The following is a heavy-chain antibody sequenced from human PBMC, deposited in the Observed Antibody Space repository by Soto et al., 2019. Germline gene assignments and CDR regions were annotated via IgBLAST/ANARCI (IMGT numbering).Heavy chain of an antibody. D-gene: IGHD3-22*01. CDR1: GGSISSSSYY. V-gene: IGHV4-39*01. J-gene: IGHJ5*02. Sequence: PSETLSLTCTVSGGSISSSSYYWGWIRQPPGKGLEWIGSIHYSGSTYDHPSLKSRVTISVDTSKNQLSLRLSSVTAADTAIYYCARLYYDSSGYYWFDPWGQGTLVTVSS. CDR3: ARLYYDSSGYYWFDP. CDR2: IHYSGST.